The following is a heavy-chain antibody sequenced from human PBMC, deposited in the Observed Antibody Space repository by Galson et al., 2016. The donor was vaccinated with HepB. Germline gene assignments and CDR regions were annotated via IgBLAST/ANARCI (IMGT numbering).Heavy chain of an antibody. CDR2: ISGRGDET. CDR3: AKGGHFSFHDY. CDR1: GITFWSSA. Sequence: SLRLSCATSGITFWSSAVTWVRQAPGKGPEWVSTISGRGDETFYTDGVRGRFTISRDHFKSTVYLQMTSLRTEDSAVYLCAKGGHFSFHDYWGQGTLVIVSS. V-gene: IGHV3-23*01. J-gene: IGHJ4*02. D-gene: IGHD2-21*01.